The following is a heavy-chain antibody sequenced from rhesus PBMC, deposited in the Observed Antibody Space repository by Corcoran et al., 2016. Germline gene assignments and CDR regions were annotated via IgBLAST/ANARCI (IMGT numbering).Heavy chain of an antibody. CDR2: FYGSGSST. CDR1: GGSISSSY. Sequence: QLQLQESGPGLVKPSETLSVTCAVSGGSISSSYWSWIRQAPGQGLEWIGYFYGSGSSTNYNPSLKSRVTLTVEPSKNQISLKLSSGTTADTAVYYCARRRLDIDYWGQGVLVTVSS. V-gene: IGHV4-169*01. CDR3: ARRRLDIDY. D-gene: IGHD5-24*01. J-gene: IGHJ4*01.